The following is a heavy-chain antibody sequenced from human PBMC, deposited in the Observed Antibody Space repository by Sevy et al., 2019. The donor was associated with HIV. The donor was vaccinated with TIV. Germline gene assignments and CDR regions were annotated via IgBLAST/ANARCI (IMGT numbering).Heavy chain of an antibody. CDR1: GGTFSSYA. Sequence: ASVKVSCKASGGTFSSYAISWVRQAPGQGLEWMGEIIPIFGTANYAQKFQGRVTITADESTSTAYMELSSLRSEDTAVYYCARGTTVTNLYYFDYWGQRTLVTVSS. CDR3: ARGTTVTNLYYFDY. CDR2: IIPIFGTA. D-gene: IGHD4-4*01. J-gene: IGHJ4*02. V-gene: IGHV1-69*13.